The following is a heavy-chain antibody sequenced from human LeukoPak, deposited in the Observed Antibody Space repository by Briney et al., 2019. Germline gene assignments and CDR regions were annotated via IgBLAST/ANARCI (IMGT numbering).Heavy chain of an antibody. CDR1: GVSVSSGSYY. CDR2: IYYSGST. J-gene: IGHJ6*02. Sequence: SETLSLTCTVSGVSVSSGSYYWSWIRQPPGKGLEWIRYIYYSGSTNYNPSLKSRVTISVDTSKNQFSLKLSSVTAADTAVYYCARDYGSLYSGSYYYYGMDVWGQGTTVTVSS. D-gene: IGHD1-26*01. CDR3: ARDYGSLYSGSYYYYGMDV. V-gene: IGHV4-61*01.